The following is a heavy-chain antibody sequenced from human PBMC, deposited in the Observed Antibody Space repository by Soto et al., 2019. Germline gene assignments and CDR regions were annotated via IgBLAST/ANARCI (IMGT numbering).Heavy chain of an antibody. J-gene: IGHJ3*02. Sequence: GGSLRLSCAASGFTFSSYSMNWVRQAPGKGLEWVSGISRKSSDINYADSVKGRFTISRDNAKNSLFLQMNNLSADDTALYYCVKEKVPTFLHAFDIWGQGTMVTVSS. D-gene: IGHD3-16*01. CDR1: GFTFSSYS. CDR2: ISRKSSDI. CDR3: VKEKVPTFLHAFDI. V-gene: IGHV3-21*01.